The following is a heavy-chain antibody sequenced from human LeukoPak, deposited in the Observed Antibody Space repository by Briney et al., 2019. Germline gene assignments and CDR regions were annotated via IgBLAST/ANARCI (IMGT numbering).Heavy chain of an antibody. CDR2: ISAYNGNT. J-gene: IGHJ3*02. CDR1: GYTFTSYG. D-gene: IGHD1-26*01. V-gene: IGHV1-18*01. CDR3: ARDNAVGATSAFDI. Sequence: ASVKVSCKASGYTFTSYGISWVRQAPGQGLEWMGWISAYNGNTNYAQKLQGRVTMTTDTSTSTAYMELSSLRSEDTAVYYCARDNAVGATSAFDIWGQGTMVTVSS.